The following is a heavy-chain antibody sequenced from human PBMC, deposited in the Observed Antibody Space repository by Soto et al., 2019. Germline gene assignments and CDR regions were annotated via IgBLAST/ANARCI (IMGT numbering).Heavy chain of an antibody. CDR1: GFSFGSFA. CDR2: IRGFSPYT. V-gene: IGHV3-21*01. J-gene: IGHJ6*02. Sequence: GGSLRLSCSASGFSFGSFAMSWVRQAPGKGLEWVSGIRGFSPYTFYAESVKGRFTISRDNAKNSLYLQMNSLRAEDTAVYYCARDRGYDAHDYYYNAMDVWGQGTTVTV. D-gene: IGHD2-15*01. CDR3: ARDRGYDAHDYYYNAMDV.